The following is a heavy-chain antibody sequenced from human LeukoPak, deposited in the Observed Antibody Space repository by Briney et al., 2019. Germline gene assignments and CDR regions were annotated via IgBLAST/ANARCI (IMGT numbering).Heavy chain of an antibody. CDR3: ARESCITGVFDY. CDR2: ISSNGGST. V-gene: IGHV3-64*02. CDR1: GFTFSSYA. J-gene: IGHJ4*02. D-gene: IGHD1-20*01. Sequence: GGSLRLSCAASGFTFSSYAMHWVRQAPGKGLEYVSAISSNGGSTYYADSVKGRFTISRDNSKNTLYLQMGSLRAEDMAVYYCARESCITGVFDYWGQGTLVTVSS.